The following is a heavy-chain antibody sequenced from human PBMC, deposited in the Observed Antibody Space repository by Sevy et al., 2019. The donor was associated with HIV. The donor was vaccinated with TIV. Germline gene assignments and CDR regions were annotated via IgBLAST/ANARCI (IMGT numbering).Heavy chain of an antibody. Sequence: GGSLRLSCTASGFTFSRYAMNWVRQAPGKGLECVSYISNGGTTIYYGDSVKGRFTISRDNVKNSLYLQMNSLRDEDTAVYYCARGYSTLDYWGQGTLVTVSS. CDR3: ARGYSTLDY. CDR2: ISNGGTTI. V-gene: IGHV3-48*02. D-gene: IGHD1-26*01. J-gene: IGHJ4*02. CDR1: GFTFSRYA.